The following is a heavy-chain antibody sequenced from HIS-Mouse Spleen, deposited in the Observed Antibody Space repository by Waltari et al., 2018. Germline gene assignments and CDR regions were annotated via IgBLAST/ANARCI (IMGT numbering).Heavy chain of an antibody. CDR2: MGHAGDT. CDR1: GFTFSSYD. V-gene: IGHV3-13*01. Sequence: EVQLVESGGGLVQPGGSLRLSCAASGFTFSSYDMHWVRQATGKGLELDSAMGHAGDTSYPGSVNGRFTNSRENAKNSLYLQMNSLRAGDTAVYYCARGYSNYVPYFDYWGQGTLVTVSS. CDR3: ARGYSNYVPYFDY. J-gene: IGHJ4*02. D-gene: IGHD4-4*01.